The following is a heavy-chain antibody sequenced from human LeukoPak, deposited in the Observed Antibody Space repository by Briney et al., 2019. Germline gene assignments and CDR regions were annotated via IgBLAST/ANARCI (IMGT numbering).Heavy chain of an antibody. CDR2: IYYSGST. CDR1: GGSISSYY. CDR3: ARGTRIPPIDY. V-gene: IGHV4-59*01. Sequence: SETLSLTCTVSGGSISSYYWSWIRQPPGKGLEWIGYIYYSGSTNYNPSLKSRVTISVDTSKNQFSLKLSSVTAADTAVYYCARGTRIPPIDYWGQGTLVTVSS. D-gene: IGHD5-18*01. J-gene: IGHJ4*02.